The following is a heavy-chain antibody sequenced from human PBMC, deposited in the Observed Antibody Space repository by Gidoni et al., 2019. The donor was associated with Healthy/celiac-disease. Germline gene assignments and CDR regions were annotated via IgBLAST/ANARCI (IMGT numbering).Heavy chain of an antibody. V-gene: IGHV4-34*01. J-gene: IGHJ4*02. Sequence: QVQLQQWGAGLLKPSETLSLTCAVYGGSFSGYYWSWIRQPPGKGLEWIGEINHSGSTNYNPSLKSRVTISVDTSKNQFSLKLSSVTAADTAVYYCARVRGGDFYYYDSSGQSRGNDYWGQGTLVTVSS. CDR3: ARVRGGDFYYYDSSGQSRGNDY. CDR1: GGSFSGYY. D-gene: IGHD3-22*01. CDR2: INHSGST.